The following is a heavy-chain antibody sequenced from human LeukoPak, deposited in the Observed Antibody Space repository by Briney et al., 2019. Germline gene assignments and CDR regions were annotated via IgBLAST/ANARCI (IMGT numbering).Heavy chain of an antibody. CDR3: ARDQSMIVVVTEIDY. CDR1: GFTFSSYA. D-gene: IGHD3-22*01. J-gene: IGHJ4*02. Sequence: PGGSLRLSCAASGFTFSSYAMHWVRQAPGKGLEWVAVISYDGSNKYYADSVKGRFTISRDNSKNTLYLQMNSLRAEDTAVYYCARDQSMIVVVTEIDYWGQGTLVTVSS. CDR2: ISYDGSNK. V-gene: IGHV3-30*04.